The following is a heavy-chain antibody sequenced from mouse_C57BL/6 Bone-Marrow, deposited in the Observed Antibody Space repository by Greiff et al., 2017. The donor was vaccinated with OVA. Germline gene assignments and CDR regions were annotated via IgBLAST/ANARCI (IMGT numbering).Heavy chain of an antibody. D-gene: IGHD1-1*01. V-gene: IGHV1-18*01. Sequence: VQLQQSGPELVKPGASVKIPCKASGYTFTDYTMHWVKQSPGKGLEWIGDINPNNGGTIYNQKFKGKATLTVDKSSSTDYMELRSLTAEDTAVYYCAVRAMDYWGQGTSVTVSS. CDR3: AVRAMDY. J-gene: IGHJ4*01. CDR1: GYTFTDYT. CDR2: INPNNGGT.